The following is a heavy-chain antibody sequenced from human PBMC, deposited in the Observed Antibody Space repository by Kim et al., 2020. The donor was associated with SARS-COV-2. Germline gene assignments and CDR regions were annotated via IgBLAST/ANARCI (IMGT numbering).Heavy chain of an antibody. CDR3: ARGLPWSITMIVVVTPGDY. D-gene: IGHD3-22*01. CDR2: INPNSGGT. J-gene: IGHJ4*02. V-gene: IGHV1-2*06. Sequence: ASVKVSCKASGYTFTGYYMHWVRQAPGQGLEWMGRINPNSGGTNYAQKFQGRVTMTRDTSISTAYMELSRLRSDDTAVYYCARGLPWSITMIVVVTPGDYWGQGTLVTVSS. CDR1: GYTFTGYY.